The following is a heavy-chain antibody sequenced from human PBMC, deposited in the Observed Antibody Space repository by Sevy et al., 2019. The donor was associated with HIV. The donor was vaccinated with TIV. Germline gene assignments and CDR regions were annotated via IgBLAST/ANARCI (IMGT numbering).Heavy chain of an antibody. Sequence: GGSLRLSCAASGFDFNHHWMSWVRQAPQKGLEWVANIKQDGSETYYVDSLEGRFTISRDNAKNSLSLQINDLRAEDTAVYYCERRPTGLQSFNYLLSTYFDSWGQGTLVTVSS. CDR3: ERRPTGLQSFNYLLSTYFDS. CDR2: IKQDGSET. J-gene: IGHJ4*02. D-gene: IGHD3-9*01. CDR1: GFDFNHHW. V-gene: IGHV3-7*01.